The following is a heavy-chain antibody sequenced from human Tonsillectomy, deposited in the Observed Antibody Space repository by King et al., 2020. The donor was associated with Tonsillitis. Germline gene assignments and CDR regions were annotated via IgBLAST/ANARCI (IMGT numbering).Heavy chain of an antibody. Sequence: LQLQESGPGLVKPSETLSLTCIVSGVSISSSSYYWGWIRQPPGKGLEWIGSIYYSGITYYNPSLKSRVTISVDTSKNHFSLRLSSVTAADTAVYYCARQSPGWIPFDYWGQGTLVTVSS. CDR2: IYYSGIT. CDR1: GVSISSSSYY. CDR3: ARQSPGWIPFDY. D-gene: IGHD6-19*01. V-gene: IGHV4-39*01. J-gene: IGHJ4*02.